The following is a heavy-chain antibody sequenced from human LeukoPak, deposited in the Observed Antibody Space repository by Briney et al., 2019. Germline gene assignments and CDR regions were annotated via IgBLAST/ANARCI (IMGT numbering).Heavy chain of an antibody. CDR1: GGSISSGGYY. CDR2: IYYSGST. Sequence: SQTLSLICTVSGGSISSGGYYWSWIRQHPGKGLEWIGYIYYSGSTYYNPSLKSRVTISVDTSKNQFSLKLSSVTAADTAVYYCAREDGMSRIDYWGQGTLVTVSS. J-gene: IGHJ4*02. V-gene: IGHV4-31*03. D-gene: IGHD5-24*01. CDR3: AREDGMSRIDY.